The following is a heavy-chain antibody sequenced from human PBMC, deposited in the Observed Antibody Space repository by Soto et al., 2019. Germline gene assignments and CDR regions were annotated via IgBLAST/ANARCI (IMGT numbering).Heavy chain of an antibody. CDR3: ARAVTDYYYYGMDV. J-gene: IGHJ6*02. CDR2: IYYSGST. Sequence: SETLSLTCTVSGGSISSYYWSWIRQPAGKGLEWIGYIYYSGSTNYNPSLKSRVTISVDTSKNQFSLKLSSVTAADTAVYYCARAVTDYYYYGMDVWGQGTTVTVSS. CDR1: GGSISSYY. V-gene: IGHV4-59*01.